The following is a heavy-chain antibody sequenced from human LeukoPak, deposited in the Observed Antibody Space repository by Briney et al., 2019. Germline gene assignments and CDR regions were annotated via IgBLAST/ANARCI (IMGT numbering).Heavy chain of an antibody. CDR3: ARDPLSYAYSYGPYYYYYYYMDV. D-gene: IGHD5-18*01. Sequence: GGSLRLSCAASGFTFSTYAMSWVRQAPGKGLEWVSAISGSGGSTYYADSVKGRFTISRDNAKNSLYLQMNSLRAEDTAVYYCARDPLSYAYSYGPYYYYYYYMDVWGRGTTVTVSS. J-gene: IGHJ6*03. CDR2: ISGSGGST. CDR1: GFTFSTYA. V-gene: IGHV3-23*01.